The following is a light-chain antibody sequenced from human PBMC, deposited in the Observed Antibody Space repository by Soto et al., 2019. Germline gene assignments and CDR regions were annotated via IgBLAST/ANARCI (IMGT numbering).Light chain of an antibody. Sequence: QAVVTQPPSVSVAPGQKVTISCSGSSSNIGVKSVSWYQQLPRTAPKLLIYDNSERPSGIPDRFSASKSGTSATLGITGLQTGDEADYYCGTWDDSLSAVVFGGGTKLTVL. CDR1: SSNIGVKS. V-gene: IGLV1-51*01. CDR3: GTWDDSLSAVV. J-gene: IGLJ2*01. CDR2: DNS.